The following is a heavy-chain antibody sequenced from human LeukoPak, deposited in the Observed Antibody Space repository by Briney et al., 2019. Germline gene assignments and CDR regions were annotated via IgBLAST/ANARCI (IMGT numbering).Heavy chain of an antibody. Sequence: SETLSLTCAVYGGSFSGYYWSWIRQPPGKGLEWIGEINHSGSTNYNPSLKSRVTISVDTSKNQFSLKLSSVTAADTAVYYCARVVGSGYYFDYWGQGTLVTVSS. CDR1: GGSFSGYY. V-gene: IGHV4-34*01. J-gene: IGHJ4*02. D-gene: IGHD3-3*01. CDR3: ARVVGSGYYFDY. CDR2: INHSGST.